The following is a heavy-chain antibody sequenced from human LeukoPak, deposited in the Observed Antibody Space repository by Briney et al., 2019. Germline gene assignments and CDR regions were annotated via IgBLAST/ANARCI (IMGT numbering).Heavy chain of an antibody. V-gene: IGHV1-18*01. CDR3: AGPFEMATIRRYYHMDV. D-gene: IGHD5-24*01. J-gene: IGHJ6*03. Sequence: ASVKVSCKASGYTFTSYGISWVRQAPGQGLEWMGWISAYNGNTNYAQKLQGRVTMTTDTSTSTAYMELRSLRSDDTAVYYCAGPFEMATIRRYYHMDVWGKGTTVTISS. CDR2: ISAYNGNT. CDR1: GYTFTSYG.